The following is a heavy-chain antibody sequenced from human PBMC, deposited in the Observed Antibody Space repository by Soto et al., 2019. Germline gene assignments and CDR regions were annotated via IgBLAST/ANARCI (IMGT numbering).Heavy chain of an antibody. Sequence: QVQLQESGPGLVKPSQTLSLTCTVSGGSISSGDYYWSWIRQPPGKGLEWIGYIYYSGSTYYNPPLKSRLTISVDTSKNQFSLKLSSVTAADAAVYYCARVIAAAGTDFDYDGMDVWGQGTTVTVSS. V-gene: IGHV4-30-4*01. CDR1: GGSISSGDYY. CDR2: IYYSGST. CDR3: ARVIAAAGTDFDYDGMDV. J-gene: IGHJ6*02. D-gene: IGHD6-25*01.